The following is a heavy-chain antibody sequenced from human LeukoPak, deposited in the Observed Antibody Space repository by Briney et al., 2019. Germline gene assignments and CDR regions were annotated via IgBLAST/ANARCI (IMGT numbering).Heavy chain of an antibody. V-gene: IGHV1-18*01. CDR2: ISAYNGNT. CDR1: GYTFTSYG. D-gene: IGHD3-3*01. Sequence: ASVKVSCKASGYTFTSYGISWVRQAPGQGLEWMGWISAYNGNTNYAQKLQGRVTMTTDTSTSTAYMELRSLRSDDTAVYYCARDWRGSGSRRTNWFDPWGQGTLVTVSS. J-gene: IGHJ5*02. CDR3: ARDWRGSGSRRTNWFDP.